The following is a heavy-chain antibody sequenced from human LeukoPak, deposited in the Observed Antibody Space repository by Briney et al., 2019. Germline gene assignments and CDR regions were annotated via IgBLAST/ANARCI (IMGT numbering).Heavy chain of an antibody. D-gene: IGHD3-10*01. J-gene: IGHJ4*02. CDR3: ASHLWFEKYFDY. Sequence: SQTLSLTRTVSGGSISSGGYYWSWIRQHPGKGLEWIGYIYYSGSTYYNPSLKSRVTISVDTSKNQFSLKLSSVTAADTAVYYCASHLWFEKYFDYWGQGTLVTVSS. CDR2: IYYSGST. V-gene: IGHV4-31*03. CDR1: GGSISSGGYY.